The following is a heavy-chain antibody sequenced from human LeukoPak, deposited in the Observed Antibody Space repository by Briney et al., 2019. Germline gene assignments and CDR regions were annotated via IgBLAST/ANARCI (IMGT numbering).Heavy chain of an antibody. V-gene: IGHV4-61*02. D-gene: IGHD3-10*01. CDR2: IYTSGST. J-gene: IGHJ3*02. CDR1: GGSISSGSYY. Sequence: PSETLSLTCAVSGGSISSGSYYWNWIRQPAGKGLEWIGRIYTSGSTDYNPSLKSRVTISVDTPKNQFSLKLSSVTAADTAVYYCARRGDIWGQGTMVTVSS. CDR3: ARRGDI.